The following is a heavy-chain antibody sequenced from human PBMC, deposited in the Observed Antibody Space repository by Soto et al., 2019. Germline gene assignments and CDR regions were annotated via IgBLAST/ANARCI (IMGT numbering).Heavy chain of an antibody. Sequence: GGSLRLSCAASGFTFSSYGMHWVRQAPGKGLEWVAVISYDGSNKYYADSVKGRFTISRDNSKNTLYLQMNSLRAEDTAVYYCAKDSYGGNSDYWGQGTLVTVSS. CDR3: AKDSYGGNSDY. J-gene: IGHJ4*02. D-gene: IGHD4-17*01. V-gene: IGHV3-30*18. CDR2: ISYDGSNK. CDR1: GFTFSSYG.